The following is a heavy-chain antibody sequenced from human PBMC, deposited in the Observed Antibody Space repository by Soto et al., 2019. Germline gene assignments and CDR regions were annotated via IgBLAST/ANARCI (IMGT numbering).Heavy chain of an antibody. D-gene: IGHD3-22*01. V-gene: IGHV3-30-3*01. CDR3: AREDSSGYYYPEYFQH. Sequence: GGSLRLSCAASGFTFSSYAMHWVRQAPGKGLEWVAVISYDGSNKYYADSVKGRFTISRDNSKNTLYLQMNSLRAEDTAVYYCAREDSSGYYYPEYFQHWGQGTLVTVSS. J-gene: IGHJ1*01. CDR2: ISYDGSNK. CDR1: GFTFSSYA.